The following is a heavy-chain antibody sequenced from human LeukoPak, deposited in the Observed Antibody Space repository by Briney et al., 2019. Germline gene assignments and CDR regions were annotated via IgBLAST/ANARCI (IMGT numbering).Heavy chain of an antibody. D-gene: IGHD1-26*01. CDR1: GFTFSSYS. Sequence: PGGSLRLSCAASGFTFSSYSMNWVRQAPGKGLEWVSYISSSSSTIYYADSVKGRFTISRDNAKNSLYLQMNSLRADDTAVYYCAREGTLSGSYYDAFDIWGHGTVVTVSS. J-gene: IGHJ3*02. CDR3: AREGTLSGSYYDAFDI. V-gene: IGHV3-48*01. CDR2: ISSSSSTI.